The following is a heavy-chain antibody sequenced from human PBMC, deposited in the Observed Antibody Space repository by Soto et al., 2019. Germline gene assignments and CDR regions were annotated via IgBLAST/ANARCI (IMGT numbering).Heavy chain of an antibody. D-gene: IGHD3-3*01. V-gene: IGHV1-18*01. CDR2: ISAYNGNT. CDR3: ARDPEPHYDFWSGYRLFDY. Sequence: ASVKVSCKASGYTFTSYGISWVRQAPGQGLEWMGWISAYNGNTNYAQKLQGRVTMTTDTSTSTAYMELRSLRSDDTAVYYCARDPEPHYDFWSGYRLFDYWGQGTLVTVSP. J-gene: IGHJ4*02. CDR1: GYTFTSYG.